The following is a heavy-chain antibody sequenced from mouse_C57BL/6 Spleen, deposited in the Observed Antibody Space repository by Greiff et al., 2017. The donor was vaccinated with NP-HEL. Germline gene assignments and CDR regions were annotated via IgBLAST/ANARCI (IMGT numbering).Heavy chain of an antibody. Sequence: QVQLQQPGAELVKPGASVKLSCKASGYTFTSYWMHWVKQRPGRGLEWIGRIDPNSGGTKYNEKFKSKATLTVDKPSSTAYMRLSSLTSEDSAVYYCARGPTMITTVYFDYWGQGTTLTVSS. CDR1: GYTFTSYW. J-gene: IGHJ2*01. V-gene: IGHV1-72*01. D-gene: IGHD2-4*01. CDR2: IDPNSGGT. CDR3: ARGPTMITTVYFDY.